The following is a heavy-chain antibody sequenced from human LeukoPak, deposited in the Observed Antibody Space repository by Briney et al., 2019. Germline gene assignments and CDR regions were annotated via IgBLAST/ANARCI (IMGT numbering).Heavy chain of an antibody. CDR2: IKENGNEQ. J-gene: IGHJ3*02. CDR1: GFLFTSYW. D-gene: IGHD4-11*01. CDR3: ARGPGDYDASDI. V-gene: IGHV3-7*01. Sequence: GGSLRLSCEASGFLFTSYWMSWVRQAPGKGPEWVAHIKENGNEQYYADSVKGRFTISRDNVKQSLCLQMNNLRVEDTAVYYCARGPGDYDASDIWGQGTMVTVSS.